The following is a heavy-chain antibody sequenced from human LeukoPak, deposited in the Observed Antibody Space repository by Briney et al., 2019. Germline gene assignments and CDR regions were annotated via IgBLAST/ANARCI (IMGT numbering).Heavy chain of an antibody. CDR3: ARVESHGSLGV. Sequence: ASVKVSCKASGYTFTNYAMNWVRQAPGQGLEWMGWINTKTGNPEYAQGFTGRFVFSLDTSVSTAYLQISSLKPEDTAVYYCARVESHGSLGVWGKGTTVTISS. D-gene: IGHD3-3*01. CDR1: GYTFTNYA. CDR2: INTKTGNP. J-gene: IGHJ6*04. V-gene: IGHV7-4-1*02.